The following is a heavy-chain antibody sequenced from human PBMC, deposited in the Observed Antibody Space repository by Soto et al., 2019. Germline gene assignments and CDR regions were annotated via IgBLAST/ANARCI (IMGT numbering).Heavy chain of an antibody. J-gene: IGHJ4*02. CDR3: ARDLFDY. Sequence: EVQLVESGGGLVQPGGSLRLSCAASGFTFSNYWMNWVRQAPGKGLEWVANINEDGSEKYYVDSAKGRFTISRDNAKNSRYLQMSSLRAEDTAVYYCARDLFDYWGQGTLVTVSS. V-gene: IGHV3-7*01. CDR2: INEDGSEK. CDR1: GFTFSNYW.